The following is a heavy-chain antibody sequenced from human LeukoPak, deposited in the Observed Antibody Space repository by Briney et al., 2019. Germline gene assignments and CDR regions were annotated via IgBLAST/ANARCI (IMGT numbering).Heavy chain of an antibody. J-gene: IGHJ4*02. CDR3: ARSTPETYSSSWYEDFDY. D-gene: IGHD6-13*01. Sequence: PSETLSLTCTVSGGSISSYYWSWIRQPAGKGLEWIGRIYTSGSTNYNPSLKSRVTISVDTSKNQFSLKLTSVTAADTAVYYCARSTPETYSSSWYEDFDYWGQGTLVTVSS. CDR1: GGSISSYY. V-gene: IGHV4-4*07. CDR2: IYTSGST.